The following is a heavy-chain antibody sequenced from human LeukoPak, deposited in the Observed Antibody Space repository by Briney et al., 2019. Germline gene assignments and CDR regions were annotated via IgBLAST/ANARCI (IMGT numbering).Heavy chain of an antibody. CDR2: ANPNSGGT. CDR3: ARAGPPDYYYYYMDV. V-gene: IGHV1-2*02. CDR1: GYTFTGYY. Sequence: ASVKVSCKASGYTFTGYYMHWVRQAPGQGLEWMGWANPNSGGTNYAQKFQGRVTMTRDTSISTAYMELSRLRSDDTAVYYCARAGPPDYYYYYMDVWGKGTTVTVSS. J-gene: IGHJ6*03.